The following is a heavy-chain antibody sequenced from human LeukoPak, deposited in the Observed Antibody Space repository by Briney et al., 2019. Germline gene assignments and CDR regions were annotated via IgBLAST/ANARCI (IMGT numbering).Heavy chain of an antibody. Sequence: GGSLRLSCAASGFTFSSYAMHWVRQAPGKGLEWVALISYDGSNKYYSDPVKGRFTISRDNSKNTLYLQMNSLRDEDTAIYYCARDLGKMVRGVFDYWGQGTLGTVSS. CDR2: ISYDGSNK. CDR1: GFTFSSYA. J-gene: IGHJ4*02. CDR3: ARDLGKMVRGVFDY. D-gene: IGHD3-10*01. V-gene: IGHV3-30-3*01.